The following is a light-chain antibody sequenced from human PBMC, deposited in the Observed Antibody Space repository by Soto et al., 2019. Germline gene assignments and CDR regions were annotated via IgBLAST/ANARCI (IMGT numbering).Light chain of an antibody. CDR2: EVS. J-gene: IGKJ1*01. CDR3: MQTKQLPVT. V-gene: IGKV2D-29*01. Sequence: DIVLTQTPISLSVTPGQPASISCRSSQSLLHSDSKTYLYWYLQRPGQPPRLLIYEVSYRFSGVPDRFSGSGSGIDFTLKISRVETEDVGLYFCMQTKQLPVTFGQGTKVEIK. CDR1: QSLLHSDSKTY.